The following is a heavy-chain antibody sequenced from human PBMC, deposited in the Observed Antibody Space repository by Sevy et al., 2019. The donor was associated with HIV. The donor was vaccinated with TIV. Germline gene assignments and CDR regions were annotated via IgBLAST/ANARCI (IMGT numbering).Heavy chain of an antibody. CDR3: ARGGGNGWYYFDY. CDR1: GGTFSSYG. V-gene: IGHV1-69*13. Sequence: ASLKVSCKASGGTFSSYGISWVRQAPGQGLEWMGGIIPILGTVNYAQKFQGRVTITADESTKTAYMELSSLRSEDTAVYYCARGGGNGWYYFDYWGQETLVTVSS. D-gene: IGHD6-19*01. CDR2: IIPILGTV. J-gene: IGHJ4*02.